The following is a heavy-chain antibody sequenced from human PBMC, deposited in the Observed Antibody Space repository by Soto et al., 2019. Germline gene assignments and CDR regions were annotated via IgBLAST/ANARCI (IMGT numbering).Heavy chain of an antibody. V-gene: IGHV1-18*04. J-gene: IGHJ4*02. CDR2: ISADNGNT. CDR1: GYTFTSYG. CDR3: ARDQHSYGFFDY. D-gene: IGHD5-18*01. Sequence: ASVKVSCNASGYTFTSYGISWVRQAPGQGLEWMGWISADNGNTNYAQKLRGRVTMTTDTSTTTAYLELRSLRSDDTAVYYCARDQHSYGFFDYWGQGTLVTVSS.